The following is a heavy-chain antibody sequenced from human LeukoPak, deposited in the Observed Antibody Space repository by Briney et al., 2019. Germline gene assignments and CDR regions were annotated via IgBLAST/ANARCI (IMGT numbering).Heavy chain of an antibody. J-gene: IGHJ5*02. Sequence: ASVKVSCKASGGTFSSYAISWVRQALGQGLEWMGGIIPIFGTANYAQKFQGRVTITADESTSTAYMELSSLRSEDTAVYYCARVYSSSWYDWFDPWGQGTLVTVPS. D-gene: IGHD6-13*01. CDR2: IIPIFGTA. CDR1: GGTFSSYA. CDR3: ARVYSSSWYDWFDP. V-gene: IGHV1-69*13.